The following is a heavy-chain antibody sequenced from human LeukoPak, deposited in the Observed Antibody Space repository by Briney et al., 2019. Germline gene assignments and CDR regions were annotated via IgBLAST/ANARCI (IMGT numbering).Heavy chain of an antibody. D-gene: IGHD6-19*01. CDR1: GFTFSNYG. CDR2: ISSDGSNK. J-gene: IGHJ4*02. Sequence: GGSLRLSCIASGFTFSNYGMHWVRQAPGKGLEWVAVISSDGSNKYYADSVKGRFTISRDNSKNTLYLQMNSLRAEDTAVYYCAKGQVAGPTNNRFDYWGQGTLVTVSS. V-gene: IGHV3-30*18. CDR3: AKGQVAGPTNNRFDY.